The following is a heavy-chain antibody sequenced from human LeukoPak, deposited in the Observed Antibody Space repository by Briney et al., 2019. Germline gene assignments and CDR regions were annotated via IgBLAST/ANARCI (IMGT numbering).Heavy chain of an antibody. CDR3: ARGDSSSWFKIDY. CDR1: GFTFSSYA. Sequence: PGGSLRLSCAASGFTFSSYAMHWVRQAPGKGLEWVAVTSYDGSNKYYADSVKGRFTISRDNSKNTLYLQMNSLRAEDTAVYYCARGDSSSWFKIDYWGQGTLVTVSS. J-gene: IGHJ4*02. D-gene: IGHD6-13*01. V-gene: IGHV3-30*04. CDR2: TSYDGSNK.